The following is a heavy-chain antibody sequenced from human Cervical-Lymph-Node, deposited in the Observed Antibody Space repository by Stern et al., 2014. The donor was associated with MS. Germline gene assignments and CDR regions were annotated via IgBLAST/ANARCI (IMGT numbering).Heavy chain of an antibody. Sequence: EVQLVESGGGLVQPGGSLRLSCAGSGFTFKDYWMTWVRQAPGKGLEWVANINQHGSEENYVDSVKGRFTISRDNANKLLYLQMNTLRAEDTAVYYCARGRSARWWGQGTLVTVSS. J-gene: IGHJ1*01. CDR3: ARGRSARW. CDR2: INQHGSEE. D-gene: IGHD2-15*01. V-gene: IGHV3-7*01. CDR1: GFTFKDYW.